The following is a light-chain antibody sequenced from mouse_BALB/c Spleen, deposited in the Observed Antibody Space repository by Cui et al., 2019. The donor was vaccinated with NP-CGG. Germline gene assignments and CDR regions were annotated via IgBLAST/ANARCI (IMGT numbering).Light chain of an antibody. V-gene: IGLV1*01. CDR2: GTR. CDR3: ALWYSNHWV. Sequence: VVVKQIALLTTSPGETVTLTCRSNTGAVTTSNYANWVQEKPDHLFTGLIGGTRNRAPGVPARFSGSLIGDKAALTITGTQTEDEAIYFCALWYSNHWVFGGGTKLTVL. J-gene: IGLJ1*01. CDR1: TGAVTTSNY.